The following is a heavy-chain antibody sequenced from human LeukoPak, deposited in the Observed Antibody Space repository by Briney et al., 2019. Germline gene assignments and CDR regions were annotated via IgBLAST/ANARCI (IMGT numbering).Heavy chain of an antibody. CDR3: ATVGYLERLGY. Sequence: SVKVSCKASGGTFNTYAISWVRQAPGQGLEWMGAIIPIFGTAHYGQKFQGRATITADESTTTAYMELSSLRSEDTAVYYCATVGYLERLGYWGQGTLVTVSS. CDR1: GGTFNTYA. D-gene: IGHD1-26*01. CDR2: IIPIFGTA. J-gene: IGHJ4*02. V-gene: IGHV1-69*13.